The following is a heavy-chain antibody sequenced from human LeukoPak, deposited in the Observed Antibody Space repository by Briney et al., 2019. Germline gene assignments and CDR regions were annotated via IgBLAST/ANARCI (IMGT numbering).Heavy chain of an antibody. CDR3: ARSRDENYYYYGMDV. CDR1: GGTFSSYA. V-gene: IGHV1-69*13. Sequence: SVKVSCKASGGTFSSYAISWVRQAPGQGLEWMGGIIPIFGTANYAQKFQGRVTITADESTSTAYMELSSLRSEDTAVYYCARSRDENYYYYGMDVWGQGTTVTVTS. J-gene: IGHJ6*02. D-gene: IGHD3-10*01. CDR2: IIPIFGTA.